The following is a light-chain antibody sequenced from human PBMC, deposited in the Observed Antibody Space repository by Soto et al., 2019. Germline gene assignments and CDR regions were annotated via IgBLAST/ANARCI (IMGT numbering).Light chain of an antibody. CDR2: DNN. CDR3: GTWDSSLSVWV. V-gene: IGLV1-51*01. CDR1: SSNIGNNY. J-gene: IGLJ3*02. Sequence: QSVLTQPPSVSAAPGQKVTISCSGSSSNIGNNYVSWYQQLPGTAPKLLIYDNNKRPSGIPDRFSGSKSGTSATLGITGLQTGDEADYYCGTWDSSLSVWVFGAVTQLTVL.